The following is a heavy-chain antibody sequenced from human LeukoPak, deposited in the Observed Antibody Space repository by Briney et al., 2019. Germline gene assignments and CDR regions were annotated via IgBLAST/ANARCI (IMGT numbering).Heavy chain of an antibody. Sequence: PGGSLRLSCVASGLTFSRFYMSWVRQAPGKGLEWVANIKQDGSEKYYVDFVKGRFTISRDNAKNSLYLQMNSLRAEDTAVYYCARERPFIAARPNYYYYYGMDVWGQGTTVTVSS. J-gene: IGHJ6*02. CDR3: ARERPFIAARPNYYYYYGMDV. D-gene: IGHD6-6*01. CDR1: GLTFSRFY. CDR2: IKQDGSEK. V-gene: IGHV3-7*01.